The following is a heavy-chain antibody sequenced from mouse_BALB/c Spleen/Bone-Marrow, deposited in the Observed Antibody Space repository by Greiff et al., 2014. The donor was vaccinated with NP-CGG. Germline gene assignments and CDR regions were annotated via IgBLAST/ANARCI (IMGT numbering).Heavy chain of an antibody. V-gene: IGHV1-69*02. CDR1: GYTFTSYW. J-gene: IGHJ2*01. D-gene: IGHD1-1*01. Sequence: VQLQQSGAELVRPGASVKLSCKASGYTFTSYWINWVEQRLGQGLEWIGNIYPSDSYTNYNQKFKDKATLTVDKSSSTAYMQLSSPTSEDSAVYYCTRSYGSSYEYYFDYWGQGTTLTVSS. CDR2: IYPSDSYT. CDR3: TRSYGSSYEYYFDY.